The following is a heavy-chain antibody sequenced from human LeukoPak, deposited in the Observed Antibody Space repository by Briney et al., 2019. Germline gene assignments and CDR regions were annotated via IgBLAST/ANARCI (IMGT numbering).Heavy chain of an antibody. Sequence: SETLSLTCAVYGGSFSGYYWSWIRQPPGKGLEWIGEINHTGSTNYNPSLKSRVTISVDTSKNQFSLRLSSVTAADTAVCYCARQVLLWFGEPTNWFDPWGQGTLVTVSS. V-gene: IGHV4-34*01. D-gene: IGHD3-10*01. CDR1: GGSFSGYY. CDR2: INHTGST. CDR3: ARQVLLWFGEPTNWFDP. J-gene: IGHJ5*02.